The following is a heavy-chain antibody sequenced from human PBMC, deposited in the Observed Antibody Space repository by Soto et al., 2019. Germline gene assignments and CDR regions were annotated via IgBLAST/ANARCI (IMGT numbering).Heavy chain of an antibody. CDR2: FDPETGER. V-gene: IGHV1-24*01. CDR3: ATVPYGDYSPDY. Sequence: QVQLVQSGAEVKKPGASVKVSCKVSGSTFTELSMHWVRQAPGKGLEWMGGFDPETGERIYTQKFQGRVTMTEDTSTETAYMELSSLRSEDTAVYYCATVPYGDYSPDYWGQGTLVTVSS. CDR1: GSTFTELS. D-gene: IGHD4-17*01. J-gene: IGHJ4*02.